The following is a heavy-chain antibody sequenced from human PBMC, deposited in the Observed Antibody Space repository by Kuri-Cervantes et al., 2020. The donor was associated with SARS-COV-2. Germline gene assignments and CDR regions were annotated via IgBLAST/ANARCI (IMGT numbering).Heavy chain of an antibody. V-gene: IGHV4-61*09. CDR1: GDPMSSGNYY. CDR2: IYTTGTT. Sequence: SETLSLTCTVSGDPMSSGNYYWSWIRQPAGKGLEWIGHIYTTGTTNYNPSLKSRISISVDKSKNQFSLKLSSVTAADTAVYYCARQGGYSSRYFDYWGQGTLVTVSS. J-gene: IGHJ4*02. CDR3: ARQGGYSSRYFDY. D-gene: IGHD6-13*01.